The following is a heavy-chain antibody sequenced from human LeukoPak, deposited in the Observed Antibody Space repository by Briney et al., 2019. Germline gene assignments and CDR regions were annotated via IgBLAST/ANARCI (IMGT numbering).Heavy chain of an antibody. Sequence: SQTLSLTCAISGDRVSSNSAVWNWIRQSPSRGLEWLGRTYYRSKWYNDYAVSLESRITIDPDPSKNQFSLHLNSVTPEDTAVYYCARDSSAYYFHYWGRGTLVTVSS. CDR3: ARDSSAYYFHY. CDR1: GDRVSSNSAV. D-gene: IGHD3-22*01. V-gene: IGHV6-1*01. CDR2: TYYRSKWYN. J-gene: IGHJ4*02.